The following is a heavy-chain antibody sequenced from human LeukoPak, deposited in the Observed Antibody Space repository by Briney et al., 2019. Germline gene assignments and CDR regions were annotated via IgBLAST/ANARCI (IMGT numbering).Heavy chain of an antibody. CDR2: ISGSGGST. Sequence: PGGSLRLSCAASGFTFSSYAMSWVRQAPGKGLEWVSAISGSGGSTYYADSVEGRFTISRDNSKNTLYLQMNSLRAEDTAVYYCARSATGGILTGYRFDYWGQGTLVTVSS. CDR3: ARSATGGILTGYRFDY. V-gene: IGHV3-23*01. CDR1: GFTFSSYA. J-gene: IGHJ4*02. D-gene: IGHD3-9*01.